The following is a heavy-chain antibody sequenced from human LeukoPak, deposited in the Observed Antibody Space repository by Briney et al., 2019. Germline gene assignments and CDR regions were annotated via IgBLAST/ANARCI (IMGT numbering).Heavy chain of an antibody. CDR1: GFTFSNAW. J-gene: IGHJ4*02. Sequence: PGGSLRLSCAASGFTFSNAWMSWVRQAPGKGLEWVGRIKSKTDGGTTDYAAPVKGRFTISRDDSKNTLYLQMNSLKTEDTAVYYCTTAPVGYYDSSGYYFRILWGQGTLVTVSS. CDR2: IKSKTDGGTT. CDR3: TTAPVGYYDSSGYYFRIL. D-gene: IGHD3-22*01. V-gene: IGHV3-15*01.